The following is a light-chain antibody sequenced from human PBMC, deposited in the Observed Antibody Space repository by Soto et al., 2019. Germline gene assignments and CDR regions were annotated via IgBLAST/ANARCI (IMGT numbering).Light chain of an antibody. CDR1: SSDVGTYTY. CDR2: DVI. CDR3: CSYAGSYTFVV. J-gene: IGLJ2*01. Sequence: QSALTQPRSVSGSPGQSVTISCTGTSSDVGTYTYVSWYQQHPGKAPKLIIYDVIKRPSGVPDRFSGSKSGNTASLTISGLQAEDEADYYCCSYAGSYTFVVFGGGTKLTVL. V-gene: IGLV2-11*01.